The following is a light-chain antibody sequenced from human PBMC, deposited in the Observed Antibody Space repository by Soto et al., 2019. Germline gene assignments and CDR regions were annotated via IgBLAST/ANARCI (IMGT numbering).Light chain of an antibody. Sequence: ILLTQSPSSLSASVGDRVTITCRAIQGLSSYLAWYQQKPGKAPKLLVYKASSLESGVPSRFSGSGSGTEFTPTISSLQSDDFATYYCQQYKSYSPLTFGGGTKVDTK. CDR3: QQYKSYSPLT. J-gene: IGKJ4*01. V-gene: IGKV1-5*03. CDR2: KAS. CDR1: QGLSSY.